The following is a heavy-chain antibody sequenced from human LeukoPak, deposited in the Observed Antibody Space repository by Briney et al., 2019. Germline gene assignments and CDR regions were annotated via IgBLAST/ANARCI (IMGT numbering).Heavy chain of an antibody. CDR1: GGTISSYA. CDR2: IIPIFGSP. Sequence: ASVKVSCKASGGTISSYAISWLRQAPGQGLEWMGGIIPIFGSPSYPQKFQDRLTITADESTSTACMELSSLRFEDTAVYYCASRYCSTDSCRSSTYYYYGMDVWGRGTTVTVSS. D-gene: IGHD2-2*01. V-gene: IGHV1-69*13. CDR3: ASRYCSTDSCRSSTYYYYGMDV. J-gene: IGHJ6*02.